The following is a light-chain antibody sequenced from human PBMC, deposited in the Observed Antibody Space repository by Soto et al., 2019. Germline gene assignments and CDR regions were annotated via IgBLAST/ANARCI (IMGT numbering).Light chain of an antibody. CDR2: DVS. V-gene: IGLV2-14*01. CDR3: SSYTSSSSVV. Sequence: QSALTQPASVSGSPGQSITISCTGTSCDVGGYNYVSWYQQHPGKAPKLMIYDVSNRPSGVSNRFSGSKSGNTASLTISGLQAEDEADYYCSSYTSSSSVVFGGGTKVTV. CDR1: SCDVGGYNY. J-gene: IGLJ2*01.